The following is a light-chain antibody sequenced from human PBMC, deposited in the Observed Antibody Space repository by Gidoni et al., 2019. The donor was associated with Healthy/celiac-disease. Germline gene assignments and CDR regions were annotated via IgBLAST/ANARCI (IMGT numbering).Light chain of an antibody. CDR2: DAS. CDR1: KDISNY. V-gene: IGKV1-33*01. J-gene: IGKJ1*01. CDR3: QQYDNLPWT. Sequence: DIQMTQSPSSLSASVGDRVTITCQASKDISNYLNWYQQKPGKAPKLLIYDASNLETGVPSSFSGSGSGTDFTFTISSLQPEDIATYYCQQYDNLPWTFGQGTKVEIK.